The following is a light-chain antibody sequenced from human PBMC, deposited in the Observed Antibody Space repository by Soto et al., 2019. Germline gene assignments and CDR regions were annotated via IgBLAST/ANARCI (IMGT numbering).Light chain of an antibody. V-gene: IGKV3-20*01. CDR2: GAS. Sequence: EIVLPQSPGTLSLSPGEGATLSCRASQSVSSSQLAWYQQKPGQAPRLLIFGASSRAAGIPDRFSGSGSGTDFTLPISRLEPEDFAVYYCQQYAGSPPWTFGQGTKVEMK. CDR3: QQYAGSPPWT. CDR1: QSVSSSQ. J-gene: IGKJ1*01.